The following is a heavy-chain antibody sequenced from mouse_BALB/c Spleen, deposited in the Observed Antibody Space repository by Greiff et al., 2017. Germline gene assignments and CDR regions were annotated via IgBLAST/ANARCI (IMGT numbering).Heavy chain of an antibody. CDR3: ASQLRLYAMDY. Sequence: EVKVEESGAELVKPGASVKLSCTASGFNIKDTYMHWVKQRPEQGLEWIGRIDPANGNTKYDPKFQGKATITADTSSNTTYLQLSSLTSEDTAVYYCASQLRLYAMDYWGQGTSVTVSS. D-gene: IGHD1-1*01. V-gene: IGHV14-3*02. J-gene: IGHJ4*01. CDR1: GFNIKDTY. CDR2: IDPANGNT.